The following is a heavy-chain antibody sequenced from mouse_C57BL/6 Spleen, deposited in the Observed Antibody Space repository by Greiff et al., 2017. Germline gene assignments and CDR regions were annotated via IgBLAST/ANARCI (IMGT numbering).Heavy chain of an antibody. J-gene: IGHJ3*01. V-gene: IGHV1-26*01. CDR2: INPNHGGT. D-gene: IGHD1-1*01. CDR1: GYTFTDYY. CDR3: ARYRSYYGSSPFAY. Sequence: VQLQQSGPELVKPGASVKISCKASGYTFTDYYMNWVKQSHGKSLEWIGDINPNHGGTSYNQKFKGKATLTVDKSSSTAYMELRSLTSEDSAVYYCARYRSYYGSSPFAYWGQGTLVTVSA.